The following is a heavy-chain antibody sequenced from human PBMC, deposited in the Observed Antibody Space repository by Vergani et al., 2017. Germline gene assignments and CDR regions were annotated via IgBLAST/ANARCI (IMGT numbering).Heavy chain of an antibody. V-gene: IGHV4-39*07. Sequence: QVQLQESGPGLVKPSQTLSLTCTVSGGSISSSSYYWGWIRQPPGKGLEWIGSIYYSGSTNYNPSLKSRVTISVDTSKNQFSLKLSSVTAADTAVYYCARYNIGFDYWGQGTLVTVSS. CDR1: GGSISSSSYY. J-gene: IGHJ4*02. D-gene: IGHD1-14*01. CDR3: ARYNIGFDY. CDR2: IYYSGST.